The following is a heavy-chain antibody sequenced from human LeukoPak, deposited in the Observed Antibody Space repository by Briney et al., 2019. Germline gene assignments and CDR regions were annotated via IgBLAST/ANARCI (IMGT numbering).Heavy chain of an antibody. CDR2: INPNSGGT. J-gene: IGHJ4*02. Sequence: ASVKVSCKASGYTFTGYYMHWVRQAPGQGLEWMGRINPNSGGTNYAQKFQGRVTMTRDTSISTAYMELSRLRSDDTAVYYCARERRCSSTSCYLSNWGQGTLVTVSS. CDR3: ARERRCSSTSCYLSN. D-gene: IGHD2-2*01. V-gene: IGHV1-2*06. CDR1: GYTFTGYY.